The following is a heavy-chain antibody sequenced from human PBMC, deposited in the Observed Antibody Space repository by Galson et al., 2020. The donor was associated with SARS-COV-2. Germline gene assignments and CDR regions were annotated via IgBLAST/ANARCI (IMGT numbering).Heavy chain of an antibody. CDR1: GFTFSSYG. V-gene: IGHV3-30*18. Sequence: GGSLRLSCAASGFTFSSYGMHWVRQAPGKGLEWVAVISYDGSTKYYADSVKGRFTISRDNSKNTLYLQMNSLRAEDTAVYYCAKDIRTIWFGELSPSYGMDVWGQGTTVTVSS. J-gene: IGHJ6*02. D-gene: IGHD3-10*01. CDR3: AKDIRTIWFGELSPSYGMDV. CDR2: ISYDGSTK.